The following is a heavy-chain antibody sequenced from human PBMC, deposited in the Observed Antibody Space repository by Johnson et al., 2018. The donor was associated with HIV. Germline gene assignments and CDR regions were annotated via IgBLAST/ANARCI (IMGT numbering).Heavy chain of an antibody. CDR3: ARDRHLTVTYAFDI. CDR2: ISYDGSNK. CDR1: GFTFDDYA. J-gene: IGHJ3*02. V-gene: IGHV3-30-3*01. Sequence: QVQLVESGGGLVQPGRSLRLSCAASGFTFDDYAMHWVRQAPGKGLEWVAVISYDGSNKYYADSVKGRFTISRDNSKNTLYLQMNSLRAEDTAVYYCARDRHLTVTYAFDIWGQGTMVTVSS. D-gene: IGHD4-17*01.